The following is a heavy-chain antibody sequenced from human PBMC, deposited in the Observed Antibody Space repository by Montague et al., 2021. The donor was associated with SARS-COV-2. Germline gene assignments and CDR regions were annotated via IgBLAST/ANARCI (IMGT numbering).Heavy chain of an antibody. CDR2: LHHSGAT. CDR3: ATSLGGRYYWTDYYFDY. J-gene: IGHJ4*02. V-gene: IGHV4-59*03. Sequence: SETLSLTCAVTGASMSPYHWSWILQPPGKGLEWIGNLHHSGATNYNPSLESRVTMSVDTSKNQFSLNLISVTAADTAVYFCATSLGGRYYWTDYYFDYWGQGTLVTVSA. D-gene: IGHD3-10*01. CDR1: GASMSPYH.